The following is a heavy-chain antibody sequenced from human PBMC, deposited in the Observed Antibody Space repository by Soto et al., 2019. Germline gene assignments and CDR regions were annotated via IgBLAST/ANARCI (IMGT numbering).Heavy chain of an antibody. CDR1: GYTFTSYA. J-gene: IGHJ5*02. D-gene: IGHD1-7*01. Sequence: ASVKVSCKASGYTFTSYAMHWVRQAPGQRLEWMGWINAGNGNTKYSQKFRGRVTITRDTSASTAYMELSSLRSEDTAVYYCAREGDWNYVGWFDPWGQGTLVTVSS. CDR3: AREGDWNYVGWFDP. CDR2: INAGNGNT. V-gene: IGHV1-3*01.